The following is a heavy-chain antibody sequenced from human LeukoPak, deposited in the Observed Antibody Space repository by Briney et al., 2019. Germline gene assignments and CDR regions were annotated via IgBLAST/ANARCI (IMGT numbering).Heavy chain of an antibody. CDR2: ISSSGSTI. V-gene: IGHV3-48*03. J-gene: IGHJ1*01. D-gene: IGHD1-1*01. CDR1: GFTFSSYE. Sequence: PGGSLRLSCAASGFTFSSYEMNWVRQAAGKGLEWVSYISSSGSTIYYADSVKGRFTISRDNAKNSLYLQMNSLRAEDTAVYYCASLTDLEGYFQHWGQGTLVTVSS. CDR3: ASLTDLEGYFQH.